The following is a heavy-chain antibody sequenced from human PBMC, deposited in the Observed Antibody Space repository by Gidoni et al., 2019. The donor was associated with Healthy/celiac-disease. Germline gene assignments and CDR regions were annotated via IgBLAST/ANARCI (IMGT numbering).Heavy chain of an antibody. CDR2: ISSSSSYI. CDR1: GFTFSSYS. Sequence: EVQLVESGGGLVKPGGSLRLYCAASGFTFSSYSMHWVRQAPGKGLECVSSISSSSSYIYYADSVKGRFTISRDNAKNSLYLQMNSLRAEDTAVYYCARAGRGGVYGMDVWGQGTTVTVSS. V-gene: IGHV3-21*01. CDR3: ARAGRGGVYGMDV. J-gene: IGHJ6*02. D-gene: IGHD3-10*01.